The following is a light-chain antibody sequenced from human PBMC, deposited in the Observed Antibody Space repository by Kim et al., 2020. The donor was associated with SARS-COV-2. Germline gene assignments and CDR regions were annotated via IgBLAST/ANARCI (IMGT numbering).Light chain of an antibody. CDR2: GAY. Sequence: PGERATLYCRAGPSISTSLVWYQHKPGQPPMLLIYGAYTRATGIAARFSGSGSGTEFTLTISSLQSEDFAVYYCQQYNNWPQLTFGGGTKVDIK. J-gene: IGKJ4*01. CDR3: QQYNNWPQLT. V-gene: IGKV3-15*01. CDR1: PSISTS.